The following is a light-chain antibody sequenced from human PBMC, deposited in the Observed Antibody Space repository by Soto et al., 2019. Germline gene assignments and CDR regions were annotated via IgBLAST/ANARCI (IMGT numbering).Light chain of an antibody. CDR3: SSYPGSNNLV. Sequence: QSAPTQPPSASGSPGQSVTISCTGTSSDVGGYNYVSWYQQHPGKAPKLMIYEVSKRPSGVPDRFSGSKSGNTASLTVSGLQAEGEADYYSSSYPGSNNLVFGGGTKLTVL. CDR2: EVS. J-gene: IGLJ2*01. CDR1: SSDVGGYNY. V-gene: IGLV2-8*01.